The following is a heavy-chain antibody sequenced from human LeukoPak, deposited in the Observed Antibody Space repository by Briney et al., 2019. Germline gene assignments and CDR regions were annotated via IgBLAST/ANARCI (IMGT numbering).Heavy chain of an antibody. CDR3: VKAASGVADY. V-gene: IGHV3-53*01. D-gene: IGHD3-10*01. CDR2: IYSGGST. CDR1: GFTVSSNY. J-gene: IGHJ4*02. Sequence: GGSLRLSCAASGFTVSSNYMSWVRQAPGKGLEWVSVIYSGGSTYYGDSVRGRFTISRDNSKNTLYLQMNSLRAEDTAVYYCVKAASGVADYWGQGTLVTVSS.